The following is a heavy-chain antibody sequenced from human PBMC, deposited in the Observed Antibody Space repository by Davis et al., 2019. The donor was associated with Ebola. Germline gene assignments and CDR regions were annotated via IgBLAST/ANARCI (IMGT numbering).Heavy chain of an antibody. Sequence: GESLKISCEASGFSFRDYRICWVRQAPGKGLEWVANIERDGKDKYYLDSVKGRFTISRDNAKKAVYLQMNRLRVEDTAVYYYATDSPFDYWGQGTPVTVSS. D-gene: IGHD3/OR15-3a*01. CDR1: GFSFRDYR. J-gene: IGHJ4*02. CDR2: IERDGKDK. CDR3: ATDSPFDY. V-gene: IGHV3-7*03.